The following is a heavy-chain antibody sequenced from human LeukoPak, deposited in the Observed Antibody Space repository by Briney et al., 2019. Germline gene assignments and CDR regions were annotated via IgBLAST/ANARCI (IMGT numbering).Heavy chain of an antibody. CDR1: GFTFSSYV. CDR3: AKDRIVGATARLFDY. V-gene: IGHV3-23*01. Sequence: PGASLRLSCAASGFTFSSYVMSWVRQAPGKGLGWVSGISGSGDSTYYADSVKGRFTISRENSKNTLYLQMNSLRAEDTAVYYCAKDRIVGATARLFDYWGQGTLVTVSS. D-gene: IGHD1-26*01. J-gene: IGHJ4*02. CDR2: ISGSGDST.